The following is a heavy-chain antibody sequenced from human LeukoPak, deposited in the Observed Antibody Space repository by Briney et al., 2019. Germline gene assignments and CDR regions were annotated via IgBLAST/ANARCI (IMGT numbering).Heavy chain of an antibody. Sequence: HSGGSLRLSCAASGSTFSWYWMSWVRQAPGKGLEWVASIKQDGNERYYVDSVKGRFTISRDNAKNSLYLQMNSLRAEDTALYYCAKSVGYNFFDAFDIWGQGTMVTVSS. D-gene: IGHD5-24*01. CDR3: AKSVGYNFFDAFDI. CDR2: IKQDGNER. J-gene: IGHJ3*02. CDR1: GSTFSWYW. V-gene: IGHV3-7*03.